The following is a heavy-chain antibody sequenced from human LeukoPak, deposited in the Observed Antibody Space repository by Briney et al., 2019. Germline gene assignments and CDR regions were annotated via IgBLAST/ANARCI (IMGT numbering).Heavy chain of an antibody. J-gene: IGHJ4*02. Sequence: GGSLRLSCAASGFTFSGSAMHWVRQASGKGLEWVGRIRSKANSYATAYAASVKGRFTISRDDSKNTAYLQMNSLKTEDTAVYYCTRHGSYDSLWGQGTLVTVSS. CDR1: GFTFSGSA. CDR3: TRHGSYDSL. CDR2: IRSKANSYAT. V-gene: IGHV3-73*01. D-gene: IGHD3-22*01.